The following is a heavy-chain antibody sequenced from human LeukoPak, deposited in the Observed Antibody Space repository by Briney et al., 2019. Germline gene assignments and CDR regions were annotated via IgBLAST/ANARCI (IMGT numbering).Heavy chain of an antibody. CDR3: ARDMDGVCYLDY. CDR2: IYYSGST. D-gene: IGHD2-8*01. J-gene: IGHJ4*02. CDR1: GGSISSSSYY. V-gene: IGHV4-61*01. Sequence: PSETLSLTCAVSGGSISSSSYYWGWIRQPPGKGLEWIGYIYYSGSTNYNPSLKSRVTISVDTSKNQFSLKLSSVTAADTAVYYCARDMDGVCYLDYWGQGTLVTVSS.